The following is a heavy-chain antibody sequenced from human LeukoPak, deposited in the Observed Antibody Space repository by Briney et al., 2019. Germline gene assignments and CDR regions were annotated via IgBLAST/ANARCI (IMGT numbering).Heavy chain of an antibody. V-gene: IGHV3-11*04. CDR1: GFTVSSNY. CDR2: ISSSGSDK. J-gene: IGHJ3*02. Sequence: GGSLRLSCAASGFTVSSNYMSWVRQAPGKGLEWVSYISSSGSDKYYPDSVKGRFTISRDNAKNSPYLQMNSLRAEDTAVYYCARRTSGAFAIWGQGTKVTVSS. CDR3: ARRTSGAFAI.